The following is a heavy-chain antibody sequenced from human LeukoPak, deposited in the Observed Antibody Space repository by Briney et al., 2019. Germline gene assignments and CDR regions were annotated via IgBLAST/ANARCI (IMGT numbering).Heavy chain of an antibody. CDR3: ARDLTQKSIRGFFDC. V-gene: IGHV3-21*01. Sequence: GGSLRLSCAASGFTFSIYSMNWVRQAPGKGLEWVSSISSSSSYIYYADSVKGRFTISRDNAKNSLYLQMNSLRAEDTAVYYCARDLTQKSIRGFFDCWGQGTLVTVSS. D-gene: IGHD3-3*02. CDR2: ISSSSSYI. CDR1: GFTFSIYS. J-gene: IGHJ4*02.